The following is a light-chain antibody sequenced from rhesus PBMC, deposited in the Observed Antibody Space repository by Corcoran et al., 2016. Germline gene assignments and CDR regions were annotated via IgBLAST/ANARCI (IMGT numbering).Light chain of an antibody. V-gene: IGKV1-22*01. CDR1: QSLSNY. CDR2: RAS. Sequence: DIQMTQSPSSLSASVGDRVTITCQASQSLSNYLNWYQQKPGKIPKFLIYRASSLQSGIPSRFSGSGSGTDFTLTISSLQSEDFATYYCQQYSSSPWTFGQGTKVEIK. CDR3: QQYSSSPWT. J-gene: IGKJ1*01.